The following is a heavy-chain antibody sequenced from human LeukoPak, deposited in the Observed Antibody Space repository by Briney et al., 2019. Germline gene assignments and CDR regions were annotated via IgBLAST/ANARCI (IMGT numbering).Heavy chain of an antibody. D-gene: IGHD3-22*01. V-gene: IGHV5-51*01. CDR1: GYSFTNYW. CDR3: ARRDGPPTLYDSSGYDAFDI. Sequence: GESLKISCKGSGYSFTNYWIGWVRQMPGKGLEWMGIIYPGDSDTRYSPSFQGQVTISADKSISTAYLQWSSLKASDTAMYYCARRDGPPTLYDSSGYDAFDIWGQGTMVTVSS. CDR2: IYPGDSDT. J-gene: IGHJ3*02.